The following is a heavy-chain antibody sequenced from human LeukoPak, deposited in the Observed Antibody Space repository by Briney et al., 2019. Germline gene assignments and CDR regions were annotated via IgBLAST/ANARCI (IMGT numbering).Heavy chain of an antibody. CDR1: GYTFTGYY. Sequence: GASVKVSCKASGYTFTGYYMHWVRQAPGQGLEWMGWINPNSGGTNYAQKFQGRVTMTRDTSISTAYMELSRLRSDGTAVYYCASVRATRGYCSSTSCPFFDHWGQGTLVTVSS. J-gene: IGHJ4*02. CDR2: INPNSGGT. V-gene: IGHV1-2*02. D-gene: IGHD2-2*01. CDR3: ASVRATRGYCSSTSCPFFDH.